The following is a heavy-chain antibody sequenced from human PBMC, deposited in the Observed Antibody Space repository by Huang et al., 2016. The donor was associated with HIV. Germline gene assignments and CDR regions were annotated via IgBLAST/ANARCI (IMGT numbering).Heavy chain of an antibody. CDR2: ITNDGSNR. J-gene: IGHJ5*02. D-gene: IGHD3-10*01. CDR1: GFTFSSYG. V-gene: IGHV3-30*18. Sequence: QVPLVESGGGVVQPGRSLRLSCESSGFTFSSYGMHWVRQAPGKGVEWVAVITNDGSNRCYADAVKGRCTISRDNSKNSLYLQMNCVRAEDTAEYYCAKDAYDGEYNGFDPWGQGTLVTVSS. CDR3: AKDAYDGEYNGFDP.